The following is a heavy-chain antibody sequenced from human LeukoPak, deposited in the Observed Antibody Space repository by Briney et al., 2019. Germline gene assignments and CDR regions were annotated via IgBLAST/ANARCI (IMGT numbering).Heavy chain of an antibody. Sequence: SETLSLTCTVSGGSISGSSYYWGWIRQPPGKGLEWIGSIYNLSLKSRVTISVDTSKNQFSLKLNSVTATDTAVYYCARHYGPWGQGTLVTVSS. CDR3: ARHYGP. J-gene: IGHJ4*02. CDR1: GGSISGSSYY. D-gene: IGHD3-16*01. V-gene: IGHV4-39*07.